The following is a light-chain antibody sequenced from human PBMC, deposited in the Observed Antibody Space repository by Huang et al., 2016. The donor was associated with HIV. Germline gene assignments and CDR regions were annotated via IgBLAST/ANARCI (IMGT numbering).Light chain of an antibody. CDR3: QQYNNWPPGVT. Sequence: EIVMTQSQATLSVSPGERATLSCRARQSVSSNLAWYQQKPGQAPRLLIYGASSRATGIPARFSGSGSGTEFTLTISSLQSEYFAVYYCQQYNNWPPGVTFGGGTKVEIK. CDR2: GAS. J-gene: IGKJ4*01. V-gene: IGKV3-15*01. CDR1: QSVSSN.